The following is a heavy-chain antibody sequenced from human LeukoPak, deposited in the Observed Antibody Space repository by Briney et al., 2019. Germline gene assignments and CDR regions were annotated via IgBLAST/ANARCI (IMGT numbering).Heavy chain of an antibody. V-gene: IGHV3-23*01. CDR2: ISGSGDNT. J-gene: IGHJ6*03. CDR3: ARSGRGVDSFYFYMDV. CDR1: EFSFSSYA. Sequence: GGSLRLSCAASEFSFSSYAMSWVRQAPGKGLEWVSIISGSGDNTYYADSVKGRFTISRDNAKNTLYLQMNSLRAEDTAVYYCARSGRGVDSFYFYMDVWGKGTTVTVSS. D-gene: IGHD3-10*01.